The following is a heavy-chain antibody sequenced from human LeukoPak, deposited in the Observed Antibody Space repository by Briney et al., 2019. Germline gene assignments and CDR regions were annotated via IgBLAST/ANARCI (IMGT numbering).Heavy chain of an antibody. CDR2: INPKSGGT. CDR1: GYTFTGYY. D-gene: IGHD2-2*02. V-gene: IGHV1-2*02. J-gene: IGHJ3*02. Sequence: ASVKVSCKASGYTFTGYYMNWVRQAPGQGLEWMGWINPKSGGTNYAQKFQGRVTMTRDTSISTAYMELSRLRSDDTAVYYCAKGVDNTDAFDIWGQGTVVTVSS. CDR3: AKGVDNTDAFDI.